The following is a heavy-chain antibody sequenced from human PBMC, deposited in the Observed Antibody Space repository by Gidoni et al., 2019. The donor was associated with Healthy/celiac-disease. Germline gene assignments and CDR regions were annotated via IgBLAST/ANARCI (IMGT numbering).Heavy chain of an antibody. D-gene: IGHD6-13*01. J-gene: IGHJ4*02. V-gene: IGHV4-61*02. CDR3: ASGREQQLDG. CDR1: GGSIRSGSYY. CDR2: IYTSGST. Sequence: QVPLQESGPGLVKPSQTLSLTCTVSGGSIRSGSYYWRWLRQPAGKGLEWIGRIYTSGSTNYNPSLKSRVTISVDTSKNQFSLKLSSVTAADTAVYYCASGREQQLDGWGQGTLVTVSS.